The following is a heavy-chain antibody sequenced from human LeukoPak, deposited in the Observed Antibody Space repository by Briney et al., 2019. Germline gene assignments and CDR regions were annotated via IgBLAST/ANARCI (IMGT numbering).Heavy chain of an antibody. Sequence: PSETLSLTCAVYGGSFSDYSWSWIRQPPGKGLEWIGEINPSGGTNHNPSLMSRVTMSVDRSKNQISLRVSSMTAADTAVYYCARVGYRYSINDWSRIGLGAYPTKYYYYMDVWGKGTTVTVSS. CDR2: INPSGGT. CDR3: ARVGYRYSINDWSRIGLGAYPTKYYYYMDV. J-gene: IGHJ6*03. CDR1: GGSFSDYS. V-gene: IGHV4-34*01. D-gene: IGHD5-18*01.